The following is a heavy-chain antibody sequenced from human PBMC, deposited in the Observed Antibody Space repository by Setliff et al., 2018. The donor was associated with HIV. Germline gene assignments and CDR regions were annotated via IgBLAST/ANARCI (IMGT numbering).Heavy chain of an antibody. CDR1: GFTFSSYS. J-gene: IGHJ4*02. D-gene: IGHD2-21*02. CDR3: TRVGTDCGGDGYSISSYYFDS. Sequence: LKISCTASGFTFSSYSINWVRQAPGKGLEWVSSISSSSTYTYYADSVKGRFTISRDNAKNSLYLQMNSLRAEDTAVYYCTRVGTDCGGDGYSISSYYFDSWGQGTLVTVSS. V-gene: IGHV3-21*01. CDR2: ISSSSTYT.